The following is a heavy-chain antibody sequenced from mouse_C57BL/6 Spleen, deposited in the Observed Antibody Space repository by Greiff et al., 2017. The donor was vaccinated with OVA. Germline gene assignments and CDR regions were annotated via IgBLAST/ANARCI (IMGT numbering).Heavy chain of an antibody. V-gene: IGHV5-6*01. D-gene: IGHD4-1*01. CDR1: GFTFSSYG. Sequence: EVKLQQSGGDLVKPGGSLKLSCAASGFTFSSYGMSWVRQTPDKRLEWVATISSGGSYTYYPDSVKGRFTISRDNAKNTLYLQMSSLKSEDTAMYYCARLWDVLPFAYWGQGTLVTVSA. J-gene: IGHJ3*01. CDR2: ISSGGSYT. CDR3: ARLWDVLPFAY.